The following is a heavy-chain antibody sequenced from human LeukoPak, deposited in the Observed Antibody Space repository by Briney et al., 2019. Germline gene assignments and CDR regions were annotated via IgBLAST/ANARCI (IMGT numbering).Heavy chain of an antibody. V-gene: IGHV4-30-2*01. J-gene: IGHJ6*02. CDR1: GGSISSGGYS. CDR3: ASTTIFGVVDMDV. CDR2: IYHSGST. Sequence: KPSETLSRTCAVSGGSISSGGYSWSWIRQPPGKGLEWIGYIYHSGSTYYNPSLKSRVTISVDRSKNQFSLKLSSVTAADTAVYYCASTTIFGVVDMDVWGQGTTVTVSS. D-gene: IGHD3-3*01.